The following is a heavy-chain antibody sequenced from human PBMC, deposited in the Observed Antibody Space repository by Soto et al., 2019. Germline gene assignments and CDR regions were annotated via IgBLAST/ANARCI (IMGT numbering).Heavy chain of an antibody. J-gene: IGHJ3*02. CDR3: AATVTTLAGAFDI. CDR2: INPSGGST. V-gene: IGHV1-46*01. Sequence: ASVKVSCKASGYTFTSYSMHWVRQAPGQGLEWMGIINPSGGSTTYAQKFQDRVTMTRDTSTSTAYMELSSLRSEDTAVYYCAATVTTLAGAFDIWGQGTMVTVSS. CDR1: GYTFTSYS. D-gene: IGHD4-17*01.